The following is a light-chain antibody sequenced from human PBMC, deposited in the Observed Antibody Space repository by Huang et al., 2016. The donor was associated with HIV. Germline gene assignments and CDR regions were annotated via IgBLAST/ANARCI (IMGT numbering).Light chain of an antibody. V-gene: IGKV3-11*01. CDR2: DAS. J-gene: IGKJ2*01. CDR1: QSVSSY. CDR3: QQRSNWPLMYT. Sequence: IVLTQSPVTLSLSPGERATLSCRASQSVSSYLAWYQQKPGQAPSLLIYDASNRATGIPARFSGSGSGTDFTLTISSLEPEDFAVYYCQQRSNWPLMYTFGQGTKLEI.